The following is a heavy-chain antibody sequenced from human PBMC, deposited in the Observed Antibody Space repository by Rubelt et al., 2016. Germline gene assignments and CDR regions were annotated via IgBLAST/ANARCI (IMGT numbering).Heavy chain of an antibody. CDR2: GET. V-gene: IGHV1-24*01. J-gene: IGHJ4*02. Sequence: GETIYAQKFQGRVTMTEDTSTDTAYMELSSLRSEDTAVYYCATEIKRELLHIFDYWGQGTLVTVSS. D-gene: IGHD1-26*01. CDR3: ATEIKRELLHIFDY.